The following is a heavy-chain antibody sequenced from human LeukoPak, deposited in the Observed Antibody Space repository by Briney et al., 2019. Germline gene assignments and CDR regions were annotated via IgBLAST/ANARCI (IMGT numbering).Heavy chain of an antibody. V-gene: IGHV4-59*01. J-gene: IGHJ4*02. CDR3: ARGYRSGYYPG. CDR1: GGSISSYY. CDR2: IYYSGST. D-gene: IGHD3-22*01. Sequence: SETLSLTCTVSGGSISSYYWSWIRQPPGKGLEWIGYIYYSGSTNYNPSLKSRVTMSVDTSKNQFSLKLSSVTAADTAVYYCARGYRSGYYPGWGQGTLVTVSS.